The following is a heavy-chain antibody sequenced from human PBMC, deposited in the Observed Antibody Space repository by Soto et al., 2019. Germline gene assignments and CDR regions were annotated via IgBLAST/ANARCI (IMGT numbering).Heavy chain of an antibody. CDR3: ARQDRVVAEGRWFDP. CDR1: GYSISSGDH. V-gene: IGHV4-38-2*02. J-gene: IGHJ5*02. Sequence: SDTLSLTCTVSGYSISSGDHWAWRGQPPGKGLEWLGSVHYSGNTYYNPSLKSRLTISVDKSKNQFSLNLSSVTAADTAVYYCARQDRVVAEGRWFDPWGQGTLVTVSS. CDR2: VHYSGNT. D-gene: IGHD2-15*01.